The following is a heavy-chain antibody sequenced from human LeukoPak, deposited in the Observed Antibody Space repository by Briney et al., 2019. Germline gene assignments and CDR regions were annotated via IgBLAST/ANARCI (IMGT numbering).Heavy chain of an antibody. D-gene: IGHD6-19*01. CDR3: AREEASSGWDYYYYYMDV. Sequence: PSETLSLTCTVSGGSISSHYWSWIRQPPGKGLEWIGYIYYSGSTNYNPSLKSRVTISVDTSKNQFSLKLSSVTAADTAVYYCAREEASSGWDYYYYYMDVWGKGTTVTVSS. V-gene: IGHV4-59*11. CDR1: GGSISSHY. CDR2: IYYSGST. J-gene: IGHJ6*03.